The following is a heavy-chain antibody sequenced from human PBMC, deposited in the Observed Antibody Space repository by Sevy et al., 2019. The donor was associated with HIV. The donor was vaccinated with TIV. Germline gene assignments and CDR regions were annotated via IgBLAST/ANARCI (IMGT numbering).Heavy chain of an antibody. J-gene: IGHJ3*02. CDR1: GFTFTTYA. CDR2: LSGSGAST. D-gene: IGHD3-22*01. V-gene: IGHV3-23*01. CDR3: AKDFYDSSGYYPMEAFDI. Sequence: GGSLRLSCAASGFTFTTYAMGWVRQAPGKGLKWVSTLSGSGASTYYADSVKGRLTISRDNSKNTLFLQMDSLRAEDTAVYYCAKDFYDSSGYYPMEAFDIWGQGTMVTVSS.